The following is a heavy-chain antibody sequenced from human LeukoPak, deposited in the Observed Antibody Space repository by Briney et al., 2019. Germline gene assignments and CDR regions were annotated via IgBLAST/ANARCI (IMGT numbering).Heavy chain of an antibody. D-gene: IGHD6-19*01. CDR2: ISYDGSNK. Sequence: GRSLRLSCAASGFTFSSYGMHWVRQAPGKGLEWVAVISYDGSNKYYADSVKGRFTISRDNSKNTLYLQMNSLRAEDTAVYYCAKDKIAVAGSDAFDIWGQGTMVTVSS. J-gene: IGHJ3*02. CDR3: AKDKIAVAGSDAFDI. CDR1: GFTFSSYG. V-gene: IGHV3-30*18.